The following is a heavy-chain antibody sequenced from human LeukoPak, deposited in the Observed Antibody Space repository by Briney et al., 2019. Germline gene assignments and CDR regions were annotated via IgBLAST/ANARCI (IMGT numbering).Heavy chain of an antibody. V-gene: IGHV3-30*18. J-gene: IGHJ6*04. CDR3: AKDPNGDYIGTFDI. Sequence: GGSLRLSCAASGFTFSSYGIHWVRQAPGKGLEWVAVISYDGSNKFYGDSVKGRFTISRDNSKNTLYLQMNSLRAEDTAVYYCAKDPNGDYIGTFDIWGKGTTVTVSS. D-gene: IGHD4-17*01. CDR1: GFTFSSYG. CDR2: ISYDGSNK.